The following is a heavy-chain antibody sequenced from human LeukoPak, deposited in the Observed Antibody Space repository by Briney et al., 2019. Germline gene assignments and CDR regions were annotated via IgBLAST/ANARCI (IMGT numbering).Heavy chain of an antibody. V-gene: IGHV3-9*01. CDR2: ISWNSGSI. D-gene: IGHD3-9*01. CDR1: GFTFDDYA. J-gene: IGHJ6*03. CDR3: ARVGDYDILTGNYFQGWDYYMDV. Sequence: GGSLRLSCAASGFTFDDYAMHWVRQAPGKGLEWVSGISWNSGSIGYADSVKGRFTISRDNAKNSLYLQMNSLRAEDTAMYYCARVGDYDILTGNYFQGWDYYMDVWGKGTTVT.